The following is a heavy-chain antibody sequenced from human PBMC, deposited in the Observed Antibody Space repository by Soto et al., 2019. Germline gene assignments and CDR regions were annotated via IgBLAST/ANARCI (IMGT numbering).Heavy chain of an antibody. CDR1: GFTFSNLV. CDR2: ISGSGGST. CDR3: AKVSSGY. D-gene: IGHD3-10*01. V-gene: IGHV3-23*01. Sequence: EVQLLESGGDLVQPGGSLRVSCAASGFTFSNLVMSWVRQPPGKGLEWVSSISGSGGSTYYADSVKGRFIMSRDKSKNTLYLQMNSVRVEDTAIYYCAKVSSGYWGQGTLVTVSS. J-gene: IGHJ4*02.